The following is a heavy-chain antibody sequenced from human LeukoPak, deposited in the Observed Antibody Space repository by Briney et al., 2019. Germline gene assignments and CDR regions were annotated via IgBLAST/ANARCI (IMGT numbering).Heavy chain of an antibody. CDR2: IYWDDDK. D-gene: IGHD6-13*01. V-gene: IGHV2-5*02. CDR3: ALRRGSSSWYALNWFDP. CDR1: GFSLSTSGVG. Sequence: SGPTLVKPTQTLTLTCTFSGFSLSTSGVGVGWIRQPPGKALEWVALIYWDDDKRYSPSLKSRLNITKDTSKNQVVLTMTNMDPVDTATYYCALRRGSSSWYALNWFDPWGQGTLVTVSS. J-gene: IGHJ5*02.